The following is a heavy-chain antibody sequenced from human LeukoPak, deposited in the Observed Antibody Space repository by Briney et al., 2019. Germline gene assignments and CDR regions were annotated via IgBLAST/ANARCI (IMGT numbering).Heavy chain of an antibody. CDR1: GGSFSGYY. CDR2: TNHSGST. J-gene: IGHJ5*02. CDR3: ARGRWFDP. Sequence: SSETLSLTCAVYGGSFSGYYWSWIRQPPGKGLEWIGETNHSGSTNYNPSLKSRVTISVDTSKNQFSLKLSSVTAADTAVYYCARGRWFDPWGQGTLVTVSS. V-gene: IGHV4-34*01.